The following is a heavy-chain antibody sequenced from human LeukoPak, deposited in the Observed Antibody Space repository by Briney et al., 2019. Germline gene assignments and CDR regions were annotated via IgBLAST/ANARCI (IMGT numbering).Heavy chain of an antibody. Sequence: PGGSLRLSCAASGFTFSSYSMDWVRQAPGKGLESVSSISSSSSYIYYADSVKGRFTISRDNAKNSLYLQMNSLRAEDTAVYYCARDPRRDGYNYPISGFDPWGQGTLVTVSS. D-gene: IGHD5-24*01. J-gene: IGHJ5*02. V-gene: IGHV3-21*01. CDR3: ARDPRRDGYNYPISGFDP. CDR2: ISSSSSYI. CDR1: GFTFSSYS.